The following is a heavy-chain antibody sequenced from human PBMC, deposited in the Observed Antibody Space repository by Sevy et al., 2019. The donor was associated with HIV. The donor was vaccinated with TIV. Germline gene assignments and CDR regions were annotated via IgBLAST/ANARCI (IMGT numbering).Heavy chain of an antibody. Sequence: SETLSLTCTVSGGSISSYYWSWIRQPPGKGLEWIGDIYYSGSTNYNPSLKSRVTISVDTSKNQFSLKLSSVPAADTAVYYCARGSGSGSYKFTTRYYGMDVWGQGTTVTVSS. CDR3: ARGSGSGSYKFTTRYYGMDV. V-gene: IGHV4-59*01. CDR1: GGSISSYY. D-gene: IGHD3-10*01. CDR2: IYYSGST. J-gene: IGHJ6*02.